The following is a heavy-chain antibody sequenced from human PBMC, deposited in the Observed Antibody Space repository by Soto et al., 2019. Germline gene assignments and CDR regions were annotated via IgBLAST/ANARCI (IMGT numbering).Heavy chain of an antibody. J-gene: IGHJ4*02. CDR1: GGSFSGYY. CDR2: INHSGRT. CDR3: ARDKITGLFDY. D-gene: IGHD2-8*02. Sequence: SETLSLTCAVYGGSFSGYYWSWIRQPPGKGLEWIGEINHSGRTNYNPSIKSRVTISVDTSKNQFSLKLTSVTAVDTVVYYCARDKITGLFDYWGQGTLVTVSS. V-gene: IGHV4-34*01.